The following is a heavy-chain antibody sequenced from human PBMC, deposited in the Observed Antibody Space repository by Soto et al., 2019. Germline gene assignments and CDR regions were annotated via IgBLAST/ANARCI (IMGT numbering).Heavy chain of an antibody. Sequence: QVHLVQSGAEVKKPGASVKVSCKASGYTFTSYGITWVRQAPGQGLEGMGWISAHNGNTDYAQKLQGRVIVTRDTSTSTAYMELRSLISDDTAVYYCGRGRYGDYWGQGALVTVSS. CDR3: GRGRYGDY. J-gene: IGHJ4*02. CDR1: GYTFTSYG. D-gene: IGHD1-1*01. V-gene: IGHV1-18*01. CDR2: ISAHNGNT.